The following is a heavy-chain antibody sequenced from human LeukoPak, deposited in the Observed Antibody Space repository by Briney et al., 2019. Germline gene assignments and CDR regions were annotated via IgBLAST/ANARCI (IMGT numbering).Heavy chain of an antibody. Sequence: APVKVSCKASGYTFTSYDINWVRQATGQGLEWMGWMNPNSGNTGYAQKFQGRVTMTRNTSISTAYMELSSLRSEDTAVYYCARGEHEYYYGSGIIRWFDPWGQGTLVTVSS. D-gene: IGHD3-10*01. CDR2: MNPNSGNT. J-gene: IGHJ5*02. CDR1: GYTFTSYD. CDR3: ARGEHEYYYGSGIIRWFDP. V-gene: IGHV1-8*01.